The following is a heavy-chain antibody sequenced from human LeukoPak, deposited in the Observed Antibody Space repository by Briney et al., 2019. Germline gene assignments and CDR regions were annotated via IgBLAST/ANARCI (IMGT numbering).Heavy chain of an antibody. J-gene: IGHJ5*02. CDR3: ARGQSAYSSSSSWFDP. CDR1: GGSISSSSYY. D-gene: IGHD6-6*01. Sequence: TSETLSLTCTVSGGSISSSSYYWGWIRQPPGKGLEWIGSIYYSGSTYYNPSLKSRVTISVDTSKNQFSLKLSSVTAADTAVYYCARGQSAYSSSSSWFDPWGQGTLVTVSS. CDR2: IYYSGST. V-gene: IGHV4-39*01.